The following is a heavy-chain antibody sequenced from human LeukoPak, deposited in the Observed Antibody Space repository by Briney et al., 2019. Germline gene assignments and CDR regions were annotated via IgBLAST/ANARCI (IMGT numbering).Heavy chain of an antibody. CDR3: AREWFKTHDY. D-gene: IGHD3-10*01. V-gene: IGHV3-48*03. CDR2: ISSSGSTK. Sequence: GGSPRLSCAASAFTFSSYEMNWVRQAPGNGLEWVSYISSSGSTKHYADSVKGRFTISRDNAKNSLYLQMNSLRAEDTAVYYCAREWFKTHDYWGQGTLVTVSS. CDR1: AFTFSSYE. J-gene: IGHJ4*02.